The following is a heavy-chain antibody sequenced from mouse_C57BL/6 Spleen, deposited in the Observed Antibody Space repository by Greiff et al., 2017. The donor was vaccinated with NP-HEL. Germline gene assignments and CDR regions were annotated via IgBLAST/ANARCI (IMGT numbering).Heavy chain of an antibody. CDR2: IYPGSGST. J-gene: IGHJ3*01. Sequence: QVQLQQSGAELVKPGASVKMSCKASGYTFTSYWITWVKQRPGQGLEWIGDIYPGSGSTNYNEKFKSKATLTVDTSSSTAYMQLSSLTSEDSAVYYCARSGDYDGPAWFAYWGQGTLVTVSA. CDR1: GYTFTSYW. V-gene: IGHV1-55*01. CDR3: ARSGDYDGPAWFAY. D-gene: IGHD2-4*01.